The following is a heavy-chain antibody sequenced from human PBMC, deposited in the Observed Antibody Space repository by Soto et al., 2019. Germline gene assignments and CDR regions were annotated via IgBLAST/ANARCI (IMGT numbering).Heavy chain of an antibody. CDR2: IYYSGST. V-gene: IGHV4-30-4*01. CDR3: AREGNYEGGMDV. Sequence: SETLSLTCTVSGGPISSGDYYWSWIRQPPGKGLEWIGYIYYSGSTYYNPSLKSRVTISVDTSKNQFSLKLSSVTAADTAVYYCAREGNYEGGMDVWGQGTTVTVSS. D-gene: IGHD1-7*01. CDR1: GGPISSGDYY. J-gene: IGHJ6*02.